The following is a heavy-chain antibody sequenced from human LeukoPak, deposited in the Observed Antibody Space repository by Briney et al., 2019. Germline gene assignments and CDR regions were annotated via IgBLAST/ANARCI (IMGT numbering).Heavy chain of an antibody. D-gene: IGHD6-6*01. J-gene: IGHJ5*02. CDR3: ARGSMSGRPDNWFDP. Sequence: SETLSLTCTVSGGSISSYYWSWIRQPPGRGLEWIGYIYYSGSTNYNPSLKSRVTISVDTSKDQLSLKLSSVTAVDTAVYYCARGSMSGRPDNWFDPWGQGILVTVSS. CDR2: IYYSGST. V-gene: IGHV4-59*01. CDR1: GGSISSYY.